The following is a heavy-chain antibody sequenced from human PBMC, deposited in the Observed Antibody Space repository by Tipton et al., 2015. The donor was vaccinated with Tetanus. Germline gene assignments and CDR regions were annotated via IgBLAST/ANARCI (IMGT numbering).Heavy chain of an antibody. CDR3: ARDGSWKFDY. V-gene: IGHV3-74*01. CDR2: IKSDGITT. J-gene: IGHJ4*02. D-gene: IGHD6-13*01. Sequence: GSLRLSCVASGSTFSTSWMHWVRQVPGKGLEWVSRIKSDGITTSYLDSVKGRFTIPRDTGKNTLYLQMNSLRAEDTAVYYCARDGSWKFDYWGLGTLVTVCS. CDR1: GSTFSTSW.